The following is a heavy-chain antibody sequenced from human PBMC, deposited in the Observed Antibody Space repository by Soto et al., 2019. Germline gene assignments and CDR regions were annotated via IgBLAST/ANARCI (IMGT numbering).Heavy chain of an antibody. CDR1: GYSFTRYW. Sequence: PGASLKISCKGSGYSFTRYWIGWVRQMPGKGLEWVGIIYPGDLDTRYSPSFRGQVTISADRSTSTAYLQWNSLKASDTATYFCARQGFSKHYFYAADVWGQGTTVTVSS. J-gene: IGHJ6*02. D-gene: IGHD6-13*01. V-gene: IGHV5-51*01. CDR3: ARQGFSKHYFYAADV. CDR2: IYPGDLDT.